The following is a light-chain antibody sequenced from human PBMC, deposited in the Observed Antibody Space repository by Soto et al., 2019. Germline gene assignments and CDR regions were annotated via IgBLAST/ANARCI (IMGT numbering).Light chain of an antibody. J-gene: IGLJ3*02. CDR2: GNS. CDR3: QSYDSSLSGWV. CDR1: SSNIGAGYD. Sequence: QSVLTQPPSVSGAPGQRVTISCTGSSSNIGAGYDVHWYQQLPGTAPKLLIYGNSNQPSGVPGRLSGSKSGTSASLAITGLHAEDEADYYCQSYDSSLSGWVFGGGTKVTV. V-gene: IGLV1-40*01.